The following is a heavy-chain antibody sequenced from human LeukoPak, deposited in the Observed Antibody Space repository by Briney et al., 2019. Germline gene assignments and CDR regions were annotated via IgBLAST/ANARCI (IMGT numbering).Heavy chain of an antibody. V-gene: IGHV3-43*02. CDR3: GTWAFYHGLDV. D-gene: IGHD1-26*01. Sequence: GGSLRLSCAASGFAFHAFDMYWVRQAPGKGLEWVSRIVNDGGKTYYSDSVRGRFTVSRDNSKDSLHLQMNSLRSDDAALYYCGTWAFYHGLDVWGQGTTVTVS. CDR1: GFAFHAFD. J-gene: IGHJ6*02. CDR2: IVNDGGKT.